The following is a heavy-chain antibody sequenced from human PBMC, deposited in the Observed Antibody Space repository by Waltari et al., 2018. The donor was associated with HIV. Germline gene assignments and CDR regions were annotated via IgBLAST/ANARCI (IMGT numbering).Heavy chain of an antibody. CDR1: GFSFSSYG. Sequence: QVKLVESGGGVVQPGRSLRVSCAASGFSFSSYGMRWVRQAPGKGLEWVAVISYDGSNKYYADSVKGRFTISRDNSKNTLYLQMNSLRAEDTAVYYCAKDYFVEVTAAGPFDPWGQGTLVTVSS. V-gene: IGHV3-30*18. J-gene: IGHJ5*02. CDR2: ISYDGSNK. D-gene: IGHD2-21*02. CDR3: AKDYFVEVTAAGPFDP.